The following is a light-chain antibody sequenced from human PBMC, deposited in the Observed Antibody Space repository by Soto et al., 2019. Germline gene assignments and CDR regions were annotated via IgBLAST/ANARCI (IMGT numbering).Light chain of an antibody. CDR2: WAS. Sequence: DIVMTQSPDSLAVSLGERATINCKSSQSGLYSSNNKHYLAWYQQKAGQPPKLLISWASTRESGVPDRFSGSASGAALPLTISTRQAEDVAVYYCQQYYTNPRTFGQGTKVDIK. V-gene: IGKV4-1*01. J-gene: IGKJ1*01. CDR3: QQYYTNPRT. CDR1: QSGLYSSNNKHY.